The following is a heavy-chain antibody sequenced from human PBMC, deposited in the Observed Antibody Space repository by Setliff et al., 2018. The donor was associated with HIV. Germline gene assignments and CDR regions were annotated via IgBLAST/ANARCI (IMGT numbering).Heavy chain of an antibody. Sequence: ASVKVSCKASGYTLTTYGISWVRQAPGQGLQWMGWLNTETGNSMYAQGFTGLFVFSLDTSVSTAFPQINSLKAADTAMYYLARVGSYWSTFDYWGQGALVTVSS. D-gene: IGHD1-26*01. CDR1: GYTLTTYG. CDR3: ARVGSYWSTFDY. J-gene: IGHJ4*02. V-gene: IGHV7-4-1*02. CDR2: LNTETGNS.